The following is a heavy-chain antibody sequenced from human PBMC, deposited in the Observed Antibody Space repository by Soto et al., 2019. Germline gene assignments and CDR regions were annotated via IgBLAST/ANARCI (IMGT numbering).Heavy chain of an antibody. Sequence: SQTLSLTCAISVDSVSSNSAAWNWIRQSPSRCLEWLGRTYYRSKWYNDYAVSVKGRISINPDTSKNLFSLQLNSVTPEDTAVYYCARDRKGGFVMDVWGQGTTVTVSS. D-gene: IGHD3-16*01. CDR3: ARDRKGGFVMDV. CDR2: TYYRSKWYN. CDR1: VDSVSSNSAA. V-gene: IGHV6-1*01. J-gene: IGHJ6*02.